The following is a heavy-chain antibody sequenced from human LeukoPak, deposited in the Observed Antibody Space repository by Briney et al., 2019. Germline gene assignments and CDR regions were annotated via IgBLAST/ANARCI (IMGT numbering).Heavy chain of an antibody. D-gene: IGHD3-16*01. CDR1: GFTFSSYG. CDR2: ISYDGSNK. J-gene: IGHJ3*02. V-gene: IGHV3-30*03. Sequence: GGSLRLSCAASGFTFSSYGMHWVRQAPGKGLEWVAVISYDGSNKYYADSVKGRFTISRDNSKNTLYLQMNSLRDEDTAVYYCGSQLWAFDIWGQGTMVTVSS. CDR3: GSQLWAFDI.